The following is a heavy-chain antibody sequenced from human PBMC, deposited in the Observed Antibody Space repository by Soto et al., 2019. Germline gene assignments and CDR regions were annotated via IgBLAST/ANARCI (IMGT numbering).Heavy chain of an antibody. D-gene: IGHD5-18*01. V-gene: IGHV4-30-4*01. CDR2: IYYSGST. J-gene: IGHJ4*02. CDR3: ARQGYSYGLYYFDY. Sequence: SETLSLTCTVSGGSISSGDYYWSWIRQPPGKALEWIGYIYYSGSTYYNPSLKSRVTISVDTSKNQFSLKLSSVTAADTAVYYCARQGYSYGLYYFDYWGQGTMVTVSS. CDR1: GGSISSGDYY.